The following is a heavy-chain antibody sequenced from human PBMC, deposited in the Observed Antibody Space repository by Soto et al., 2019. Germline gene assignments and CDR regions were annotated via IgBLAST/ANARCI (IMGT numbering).Heavy chain of an antibody. J-gene: IGHJ4*02. CDR1: GGSISSSSYY. V-gene: IGHV4-39*07. Sequence: SETLSLTCTVSGGSISSSSYYWGWIRQPPGKGLECIGSIYYSGSTYYNPSLKTRVTISVDTSKNQFSLKLSSVTAADTAVYYCARVNDYDSSGYYPNFDYSGQGTLVTVSS. D-gene: IGHD3-22*01. CDR2: IYYSGST. CDR3: ARVNDYDSSGYYPNFDY.